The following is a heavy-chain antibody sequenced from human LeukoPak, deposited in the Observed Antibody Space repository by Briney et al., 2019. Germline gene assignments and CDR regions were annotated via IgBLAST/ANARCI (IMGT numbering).Heavy chain of an antibody. J-gene: IGHJ4*02. V-gene: IGHV3-23*01. D-gene: IGHD3-10*01. CDR1: GFTFNTYG. CDR2: ISGSGGAT. CDR3: AKAHVPTMIRGVVSSD. Sequence: GGSLRLSCAASGFTFNTYGMSWVRQAPGKGLEWVSGISGSGGATYYSDSVRGRFTISRDYSKDTLFLQMNSLRAEDTALYYCAKAHVPTMIRGVVSSDWGQGTLVTVSS.